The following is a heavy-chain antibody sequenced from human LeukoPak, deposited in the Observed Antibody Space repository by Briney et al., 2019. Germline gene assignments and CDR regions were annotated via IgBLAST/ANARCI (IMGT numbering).Heavy chain of an antibody. Sequence: GGSLRLSCAASGFTFNTYGMHWVRQAPGKGLEWVAFIWYDGSNQYYGDSVKGRFTVSRDNSKNTLYLQLNSLRAEDTAVYYCARNLVRSTWYYFEYWGQGTLDTVSS. CDR2: IWYDGSNQ. D-gene: IGHD6-13*01. J-gene: IGHJ4*02. V-gene: IGHV3-33*01. CDR3: ARNLVRSTWYYFEY. CDR1: GFTFNTYG.